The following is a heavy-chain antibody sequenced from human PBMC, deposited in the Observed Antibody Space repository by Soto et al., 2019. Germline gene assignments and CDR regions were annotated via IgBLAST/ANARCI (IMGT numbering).Heavy chain of an antibody. CDR2: ISSSGSTI. Sequence: GGSLRLSCAASGFTFSDYYMSWIRQAPGKGLEWVSYISSSGSTIYYADSVKGRFTISRDNAKNSLYLQMNSLRAEDTAVYYCARGRAARHYYYYYMDVWGKGTTVTVSS. CDR3: ARGRAARHYYYYYMDV. V-gene: IGHV3-11*01. J-gene: IGHJ6*03. D-gene: IGHD6-6*01. CDR1: GFTFSDYY.